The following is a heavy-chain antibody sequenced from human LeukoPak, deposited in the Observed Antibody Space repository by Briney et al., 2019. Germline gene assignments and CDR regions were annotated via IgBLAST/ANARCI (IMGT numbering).Heavy chain of an antibody. CDR1: GFTFDDYA. J-gene: IGHJ4*02. Sequence: GGSLRLSCAASGFTFDDYAMHWVRQAPGKGLEWVSFISGDGGRTYYGDSVQGRLTISRDNSKNSLYLQMNRLRTEDTALYYCAKEGSSGVYWGQGTLVTVSS. CDR3: AKEGSSGVY. V-gene: IGHV3-43*02. CDR2: ISGDGGRT. D-gene: IGHD6-6*01.